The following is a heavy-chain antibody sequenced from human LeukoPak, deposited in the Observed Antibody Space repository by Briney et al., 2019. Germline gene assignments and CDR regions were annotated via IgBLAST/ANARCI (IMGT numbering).Heavy chain of an antibody. D-gene: IGHD6-13*01. J-gene: IGHJ4*02. CDR3: ARTRYVAAAVNYYFDY. CDR2: IDWDDDE. V-gene: IGHV2-70*01. CDR1: GFSLSTGGMS. Sequence: SGPTLVNPTQTLTLTCTFSGFSLSTGGMSVSWIRQPPGKALEWLVLIDWDDDEYYSTSLKTRLTISKDTYKNRVVLTMTNMDPVDTATYYCARTRYVAAAVNYYFDYWGQGTLVTVSS.